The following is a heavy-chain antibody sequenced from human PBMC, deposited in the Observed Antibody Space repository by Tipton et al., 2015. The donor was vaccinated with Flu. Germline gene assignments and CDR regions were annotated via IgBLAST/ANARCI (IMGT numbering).Heavy chain of an antibody. CDR3: ASAGQDSGNYPSDY. Sequence: QLMQSGVEVKKPGASVKVSCKASGYIFTNYGIYWVRQAPGQGLEWMGWISGYNGDTNYAQNLQGRVTMTTDTSTSTAYMELRSLRSDDTAVYYCASAGQDSGNYPSDYWGQGTLVTVSS. J-gene: IGHJ4*02. D-gene: IGHD1-26*01. V-gene: IGHV1-18*04. CDR1: GYIFTNYG. CDR2: ISGYNGDT.